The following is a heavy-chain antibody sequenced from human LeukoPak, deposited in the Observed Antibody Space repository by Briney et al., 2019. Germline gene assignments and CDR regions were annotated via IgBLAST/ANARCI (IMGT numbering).Heavy chain of an antibody. CDR3: ARDGDTYCSSTSCQSGYYYYGMDV. V-gene: IGHV1-18*01. J-gene: IGHJ6*02. Sequence: ASVKVSCKASGYTLTSYGVSWVRQAPGQGLEWMGWISAYNGNKEYSQKLQGRVTMTTDTSTSTAYMELRSLRSDDTAVYYCARDGDTYCSSTSCQSGYYYYGMDVWGQGTTVTVSS. D-gene: IGHD2-2*01. CDR2: ISAYNGNK. CDR1: GYTLTSYG.